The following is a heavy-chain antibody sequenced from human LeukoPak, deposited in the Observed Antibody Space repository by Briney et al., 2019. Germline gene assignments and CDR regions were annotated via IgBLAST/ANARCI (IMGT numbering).Heavy chain of an antibody. J-gene: IGHJ3*02. CDR1: GGSFSGYY. Sequence: SETLSLTCVVYGGSFSGYYWSWIRQPPGKGLEWIGEINHSGSTNYNPSLRSRVTISVDTSKNQFSLKLSSVTAADTAVYYCARGLYCSSTSCYNAFDIWGQGIMVTVSS. V-gene: IGHV4-34*01. D-gene: IGHD2-2*02. CDR3: ARGLYCSSTSCYNAFDI. CDR2: INHSGST.